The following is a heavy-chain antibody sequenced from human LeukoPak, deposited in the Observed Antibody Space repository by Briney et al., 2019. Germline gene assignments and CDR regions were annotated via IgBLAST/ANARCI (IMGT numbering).Heavy chain of an antibody. CDR3: ARSPGYYDKRNYFSGDFDY. CDR1: SGSISSYY. Sequence: SETLSLTCTVSSGSISSYYWNWIRQPPGKGLEWIGFIHYSGSTNYNPSLKSRVTISLDTSKSQFSLKLSSVTAADTAVYYCARSPGYYDKRNYFSGDFDYWGQGTLVTVSS. CDR2: IHYSGST. V-gene: IGHV4-59*01. D-gene: IGHD3-22*01. J-gene: IGHJ4*02.